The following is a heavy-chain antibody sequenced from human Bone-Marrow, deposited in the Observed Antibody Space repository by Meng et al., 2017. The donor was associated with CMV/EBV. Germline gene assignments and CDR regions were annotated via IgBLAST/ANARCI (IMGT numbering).Heavy chain of an antibody. CDR1: GFTFSDYY. CDR2: ISSSGSTI. V-gene: IGHV3-11*04. D-gene: IGHD3-10*01. Sequence: GGSLRLSCAASGFTFSDYYMSWIRQAPGKGLEWVSYISSSGSTIHYADSVKGRFTISRDNAKNSLYLQMNSLRVEDSAVYYCARDAWFGELAYWGQGHLVNFYS. J-gene: IGHJ4*02. CDR3: ARDAWFGELAY.